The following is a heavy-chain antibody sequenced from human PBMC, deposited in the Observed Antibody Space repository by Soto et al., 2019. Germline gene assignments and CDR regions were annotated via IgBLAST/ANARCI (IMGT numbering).Heavy chain of an antibody. J-gene: IGHJ4*02. V-gene: IGHV3-23*01. CDR3: AKSGRYFDWSIPGGLY. CDR1: GFTFSSYA. CDR2: ISGSGGST. Sequence: GGSLRLSCAASGFTFSSYAMSWVRQAPGKGLEWVSAISGSGGSTYYADSVKGRFTISRDNSKNTLYLQMNSLRAEDTAVYYCAKSGRYFDWSIPGGLYWGQGTLVTVSS. D-gene: IGHD3-9*01.